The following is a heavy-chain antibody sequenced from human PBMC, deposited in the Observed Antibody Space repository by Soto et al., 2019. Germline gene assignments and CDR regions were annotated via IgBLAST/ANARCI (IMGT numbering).Heavy chain of an antibody. CDR1: GRTFSSYS. J-gene: IGHJ6*02. Sequence: QVQLVQSGAEVKKPGSSVKVSCKASGRTFSSYSISWVRQAPGQGLAWMGGNIPYFGITNYAQKFQGRVTITADGSRSTAYLEVSRLTSEDTAVNYCAKGEGNGYYYGMAVWGQGTRVIVSS. CDR2: NIPYFGIT. V-gene: IGHV1-69*12. D-gene: IGHD2-8*01. CDR3: AKGEGNGYYYGMAV.